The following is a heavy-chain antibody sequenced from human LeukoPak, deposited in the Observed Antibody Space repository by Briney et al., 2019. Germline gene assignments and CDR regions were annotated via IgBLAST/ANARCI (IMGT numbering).Heavy chain of an antibody. CDR2: IDYSGST. CDR3: ARGGPTPFDY. J-gene: IGHJ4*02. D-gene: IGHD3-16*01. V-gene: IGHV4-59*08. CDR1: GGSISSYY. Sequence: SETLSLTCTVSGGSISSYYWSWIRQPPGKGLEWIGYIDYSGSTSYNPSLKSRVSISVYTSKNQFPLKLSSAAAADTAVYSCARGGPTPFDYWGQGTLVTVSS.